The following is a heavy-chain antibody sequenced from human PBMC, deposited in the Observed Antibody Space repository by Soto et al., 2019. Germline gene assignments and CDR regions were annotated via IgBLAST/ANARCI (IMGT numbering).Heavy chain of an antibody. CDR3: ASRGSGSYYDS. D-gene: IGHD1-26*01. J-gene: IGHJ4*02. CDR2: IRGSGDST. CDR1: GFTFSSYA. V-gene: IGHV3-23*01. Sequence: EVQLLESGGGLVQPGGSLRLSCAASGFTFSSYAMRWVRQAPVKGLEWVSAIRGSGDSTYYADSVKGRFTISRDNSKNTLYLQMNSLRAEDTAVYYCASRGSGSYYDSWGQGTLVTVS.